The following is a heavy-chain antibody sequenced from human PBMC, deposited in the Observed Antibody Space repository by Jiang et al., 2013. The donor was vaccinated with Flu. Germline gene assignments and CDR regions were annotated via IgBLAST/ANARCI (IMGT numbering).Heavy chain of an antibody. CDR2: IGNQGNSYAT. V-gene: IGHV3-73*01. Sequence: GLVQPGGSLKLSCAAAGFSFSGSPMHWVRQATGKGLEWVGRIGNQGNSYATVYAASVRGRFTISRDDSKNMAYPQMNSLKTEDTAVYYCTISPGFDPWGQGTLVTVSS. J-gene: IGHJ5*02. CDR1: GFSFSGSP. CDR3: TISPGFDP. D-gene: IGHD1-14*01.